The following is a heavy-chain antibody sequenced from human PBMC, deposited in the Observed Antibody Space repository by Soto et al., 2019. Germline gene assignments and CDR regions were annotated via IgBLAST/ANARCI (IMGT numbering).Heavy chain of an antibody. CDR1: GFTFSSYG. Sequence: QVQLVESGGGVVQPGRSLRLSCAASGFTFSSYGMHWVRQAPGKGLEWVAVIWYDGSNKYYADSVKGRFTISRDNSKNTLYLQMNSLRAEDTAVYYCARGGVYSSGHRYLNSRGAFDIWGQGTMVTVSS. J-gene: IGHJ3*02. CDR2: IWYDGSNK. D-gene: IGHD6-19*01. V-gene: IGHV3-33*01. CDR3: ARGGVYSSGHRYLNSRGAFDI.